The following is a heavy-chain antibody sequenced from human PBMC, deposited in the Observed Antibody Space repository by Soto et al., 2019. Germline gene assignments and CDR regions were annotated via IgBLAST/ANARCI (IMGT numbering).Heavy chain of an antibody. CDR3: ARDLPPVYY. J-gene: IGHJ4*02. V-gene: IGHV1-18*01. CDR1: GYTFSSYH. CDR2: ISAYNGNT. Sequence: QIQLVQSGAEVKKPGASVKVSCKASGYTFSSYHITWVRQAPGQGLEWMGWISAYNGNTNYAQNLQGRVTMTTDPSTSTSYMELRSLRSDDTAVYYCARDLPPVYYWGQGTLVTGSS.